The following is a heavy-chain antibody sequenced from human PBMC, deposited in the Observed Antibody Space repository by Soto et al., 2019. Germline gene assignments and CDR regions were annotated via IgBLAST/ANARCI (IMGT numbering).Heavy chain of an antibody. V-gene: IGHV4-31*11. J-gene: IGHJ4*02. CDR3: ARDAKSYYSDVTKYYFDS. CDR2: IYYSGST. CDR1: GCSISSGGYY. Sequence: PSETLSLTCAVSGCSISSGGYYWSWIRQHPGKGLEWIGYIYYSGSTNYNPSLKSRVTISVDASKNQFSLNLRSVTATDTAVYYCARDAKSYYSDVTKYYFDSWGQGTLVTVSS. D-gene: IGHD3-10*01.